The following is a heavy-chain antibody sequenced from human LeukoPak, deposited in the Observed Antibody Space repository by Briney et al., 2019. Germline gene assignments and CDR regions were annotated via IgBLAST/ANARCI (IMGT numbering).Heavy chain of an antibody. Sequence: SETLSLTCTVSGGSISNYYWIWIRQPPGKGLEWIGYIYYSGNTNYNPSLKSRVTISVDTSKNQFSLKLSSVTAADTAVYYCARWYYDTSGRYFVYWGQGTLVTVSS. J-gene: IGHJ4*02. CDR3: ARWYYDTSGRYFVY. D-gene: IGHD3-22*01. CDR2: IYYSGNT. CDR1: GGSISNYY. V-gene: IGHV4-59*01.